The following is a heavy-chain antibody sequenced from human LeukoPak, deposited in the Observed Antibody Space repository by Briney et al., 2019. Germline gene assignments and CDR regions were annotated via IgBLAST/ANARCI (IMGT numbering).Heavy chain of an antibody. CDR2: ISYDGSNK. D-gene: IGHD1-26*01. CDR1: GFTFSSYA. V-gene: IGHV3-30-3*01. J-gene: IGHJ4*02. CDR3: ASEGTGRREGSFDY. Sequence: GGSLRLSCAASGFTFSSYAMHWVRQAPGKGLEWVAVISYDGSNKYYADSVKGRFTISRDNSKNTLYLQMKSLRAEDTAVYYCASEGTGRREGSFDYWGQGTLITVSS.